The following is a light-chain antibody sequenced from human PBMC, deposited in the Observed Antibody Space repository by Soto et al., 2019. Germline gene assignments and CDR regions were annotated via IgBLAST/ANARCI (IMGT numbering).Light chain of an antibody. CDR1: GSNIGNNF. V-gene: IGLV1-51*01. Sequence: QSVLTQPPSVSAAPGQKVTISCSGSGSNIGNNFVSWYQHFPGTAPKLLIYDNSKRPSGIPDRFSGSKSGTSATLGITGLQTGDEADYYCGTWDNSLSAYVFGAGTKATVL. CDR2: DNS. CDR3: GTWDNSLSAYV. J-gene: IGLJ1*01.